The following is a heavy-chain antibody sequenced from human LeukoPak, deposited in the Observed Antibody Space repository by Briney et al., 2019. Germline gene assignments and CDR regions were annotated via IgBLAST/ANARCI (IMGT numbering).Heavy chain of an antibody. Sequence: GGSLRLSCAASGFTFSSYAMSWVRQAPGKGLEWVSAISGSGGSTYYADSVKGRFTISRDNSKNTLYLQMNSLRAEDTAVYYCAKDLKKGQLALGTGGMDVWGQGTTVTVSS. J-gene: IGHJ6*02. CDR1: GFTFSSYA. CDR3: AKDLKKGQLALGTGGMDV. D-gene: IGHD6-13*01. V-gene: IGHV3-23*01. CDR2: ISGSGGST.